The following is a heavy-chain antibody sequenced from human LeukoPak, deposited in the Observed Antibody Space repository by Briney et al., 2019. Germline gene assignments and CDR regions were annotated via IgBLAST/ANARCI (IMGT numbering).Heavy chain of an antibody. CDR2: ISSSSSYI. CDR3: ARDDGFGTNFDY. Sequence: GGSLRLSCAASGFTFSSYSMNWVRQAPGKGLEWVSSISSSSSYIYYADSVKGRFTISRDNAKNSLYLQMNSLRAEDTAVYYCARDDGFGTNFDYWGQGTLVTVSS. D-gene: IGHD3-10*01. J-gene: IGHJ4*02. CDR1: GFTFSSYS. V-gene: IGHV3-21*01.